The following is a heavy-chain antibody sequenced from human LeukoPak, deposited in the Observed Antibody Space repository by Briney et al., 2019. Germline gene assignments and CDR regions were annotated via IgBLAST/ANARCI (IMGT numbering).Heavy chain of an antibody. J-gene: IGHJ4*02. D-gene: IGHD1-26*01. CDR3: ARTRDLGPDY. V-gene: IGHV6-1*01. CDR1: GDSVSSNSAA. Sequence: SRTLSLTCVISGDSVSSNSAAWNWIRQSPSRGLEWLGRTYYRSKWYYHYAVSMKGRITVNPGTSKNQFSLQLNSVTPEDTAVYYCARTRDLGPDYWGQGTLVTVSS. CDR2: TYYRSKWYY.